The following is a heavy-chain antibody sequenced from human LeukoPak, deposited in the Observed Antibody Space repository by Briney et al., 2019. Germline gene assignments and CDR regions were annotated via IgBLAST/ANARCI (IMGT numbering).Heavy chain of an antibody. CDR2: IYYSGST. Sequence: SETLSLLCTVSGGSISSYYWSWIRQPPGKALEWLGYIYYSGSTNYNPSLKSRVTISVDTSKNQFSLKLSSVTAADTAVYYCARHSWYYYDSSGLYYFDYWGQGTLVTVSS. CDR1: GGSISSYY. V-gene: IGHV4-59*08. J-gene: IGHJ4*02. D-gene: IGHD3-22*01. CDR3: ARHSWYYYDSSGLYYFDY.